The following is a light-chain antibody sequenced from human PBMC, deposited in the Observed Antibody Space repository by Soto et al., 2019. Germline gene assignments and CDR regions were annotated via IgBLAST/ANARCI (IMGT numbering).Light chain of an antibody. V-gene: IGKV1-39*01. CDR3: QQGYSSAIT. CDR1: QSIGKH. J-gene: IGKJ5*01. Sequence: DIQMTQSPSSLSASVGDTVTITCRASQSIGKHLNWYQQKPGKAPNFLIYYVSNLQSGVPSRFSGSGSGTDFTLTINSLQPEDFATYYCQQGYSSAITFGQGTRLEI. CDR2: YVS.